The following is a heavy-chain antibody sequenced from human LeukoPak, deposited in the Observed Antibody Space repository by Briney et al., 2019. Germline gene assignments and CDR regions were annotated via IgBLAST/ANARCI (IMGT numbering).Heavy chain of an antibody. CDR3: ARGGEGLWFGELLKKKARRNNWFDP. J-gene: IGHJ5*02. D-gene: IGHD3-10*01. CDR2: IYHSGST. CDR1: GYSISSGYY. Sequence: PSETLTLTCTVSGYSISSGYYWGWIRPPPGKGLEWIGSIYHSGSTYYNLSLKSRVTISVDTSKNQFSLKLSSVTAADTAVYYCARGGEGLWFGELLKKKARRNNWFDPWGQGTLVTVSS. V-gene: IGHV4-38-2*02.